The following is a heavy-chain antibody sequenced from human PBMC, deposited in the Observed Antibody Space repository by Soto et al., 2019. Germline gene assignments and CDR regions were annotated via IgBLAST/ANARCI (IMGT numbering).Heavy chain of an antibody. J-gene: IGHJ4*02. CDR3: ARPTEYSSSCFDY. CDR1: GGSISSSSYY. Sequence: SETLSLTCTVSGGSISSSSYYWGWIRQPPGKGLEWIGSIYYSGSTYYNPSLKSRVTISVDTSKNQFSLKLSSVTAADTAVYYCARPTEYSSSCFDYWGQGTLVTVSS. CDR2: IYYSGST. V-gene: IGHV4-39*01. D-gene: IGHD6-13*01.